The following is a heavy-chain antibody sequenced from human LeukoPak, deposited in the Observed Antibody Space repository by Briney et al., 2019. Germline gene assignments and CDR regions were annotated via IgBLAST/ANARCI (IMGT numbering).Heavy chain of an antibody. D-gene: IGHD4/OR15-4a*01. CDR2: ISANSGAT. CDR3: ARRAGAYSHPYDY. CDR1: GFTFSSYP. Sequence: PGGSLRLSCAASGFTFSSYPMSWVRQAPGRGLEWVSVISANSGATYYADSVKGRFTISRDNSKNTLYLQMNSLRAEDTAVYYCARRAGAYSHPYDYWGQGTLVTVSS. V-gene: IGHV3-23*01. J-gene: IGHJ4*02.